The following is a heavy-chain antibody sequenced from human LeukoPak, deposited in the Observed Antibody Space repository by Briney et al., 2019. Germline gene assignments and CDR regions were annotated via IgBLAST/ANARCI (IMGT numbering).Heavy chain of an antibody. CDR3: ASDRFYFGV. CDR2: IKLDGTEK. V-gene: IGHV3-7*05. Sequence: AGGSLRLSCAASGXTFSSYWVHWVRQAPGKGLEWVANIKLDGTEKYYVDSVKGRFTISRDNAKNSLYLQMNSLRAEDTAVYYCASDRFYFGVWGQGTLVTVSS. D-gene: IGHD3-16*01. J-gene: IGHJ4*02. CDR1: GXTFSSYW.